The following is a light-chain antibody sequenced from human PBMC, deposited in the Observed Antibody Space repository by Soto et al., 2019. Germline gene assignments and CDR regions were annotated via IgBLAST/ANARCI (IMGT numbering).Light chain of an antibody. V-gene: IGLV2-23*02. CDR2: EVT. CDR1: SSDVGNFNL. Sequence: QSALTQPASVSGSPGQSITISCTGTSSDVGNFNLVSWYQHHPGKAPKLMIYEVTKRPSGVSNRFSGSKSGNTASLTISGLQADDEADYYCYSYAGSRTFVGIGGGTKVTVL. CDR3: YSYAGSRTFVG. J-gene: IGLJ2*01.